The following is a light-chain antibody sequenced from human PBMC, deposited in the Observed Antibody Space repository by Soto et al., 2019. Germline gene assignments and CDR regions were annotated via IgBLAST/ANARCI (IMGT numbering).Light chain of an antibody. Sequence: DIQMTPSPSALSASVGARVSMTCRASQSISNWLAWYQQKPGKAPKLLIYDASSLESGVPSRFSGSGSGTEFTLTISSLQPDDFATYYCQQHNSYLITFGQGTRLEIK. V-gene: IGKV1-5*01. CDR2: DAS. CDR1: QSISNW. CDR3: QQHNSYLIT. J-gene: IGKJ5*01.